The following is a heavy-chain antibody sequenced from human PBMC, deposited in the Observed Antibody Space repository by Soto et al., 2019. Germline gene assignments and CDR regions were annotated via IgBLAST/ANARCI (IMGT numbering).Heavy chain of an antibody. D-gene: IGHD4-17*01. Sequence: SVKVSCKASGGTFSSYAISWVRQAPGQGLEWMGGIIPIFGTANYAQKFQGRVTITADESTSTAYMELSSLRSEDTAVYYCARDRDGDYDLDYWGQGTLVTVSS. V-gene: IGHV1-69*13. CDR1: GGTFSSYA. J-gene: IGHJ4*02. CDR2: IIPIFGTA. CDR3: ARDRDGDYDLDY.